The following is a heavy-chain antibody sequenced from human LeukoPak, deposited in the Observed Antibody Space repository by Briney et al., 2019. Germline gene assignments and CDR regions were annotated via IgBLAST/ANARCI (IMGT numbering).Heavy chain of an antibody. Sequence: SETLSLTCNVSGGSISTTNYYWGWIRQPPGRDLEWIGSIYSSGTTYYNPSLESRVTISVDTSKNQLSLKLTSATAADTSVYYCARHSGLRSPFDPWGQGTLVTVSS. D-gene: IGHD3-3*01. CDR2: IYSSGTT. CDR3: ARHSGLRSPFDP. CDR1: GGSISTTNYY. J-gene: IGHJ5*02. V-gene: IGHV4-39*01.